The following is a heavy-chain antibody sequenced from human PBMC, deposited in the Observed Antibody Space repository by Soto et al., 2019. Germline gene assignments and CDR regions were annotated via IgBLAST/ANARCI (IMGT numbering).Heavy chain of an antibody. J-gene: IGHJ6*02. Sequence: SVKVSCKASGGTFSSYAISWVRQAPGQGLEWMGGIIPIFGTANYAQKFQGRVTITADESTSTAYMELSSLRSEDTAVYYCARSDILNGYYVYYYGMDVWGPGTTVTVSS. CDR1: GGTFSSYA. D-gene: IGHD3-9*01. V-gene: IGHV1-69*13. CDR3: ARSDILNGYYVYYYGMDV. CDR2: IIPIFGTA.